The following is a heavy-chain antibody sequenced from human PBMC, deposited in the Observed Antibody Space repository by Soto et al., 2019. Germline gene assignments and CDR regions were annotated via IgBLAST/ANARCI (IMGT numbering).Heavy chain of an antibody. V-gene: IGHV1-3*01. Sequence: VQLVQSGAEVTKPGASVKVSCKASGYTFTTYTIQWVRQAPGQSPEWMGWINAGNGKTKYSQRFQGRVTITRDTSATKAYLELSSLTTADTAVYYCARSPPYTTDWTLYWGQGTQVTVSS. CDR3: ARSPPYTTDWTLY. J-gene: IGHJ1*01. CDR1: GYTFTTYT. CDR2: INAGNGKT. D-gene: IGHD2-2*02.